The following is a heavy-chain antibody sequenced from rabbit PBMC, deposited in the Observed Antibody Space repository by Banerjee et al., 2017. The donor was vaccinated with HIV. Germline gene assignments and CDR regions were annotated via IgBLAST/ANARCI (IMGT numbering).Heavy chain of an antibody. CDR1: GFSFSNKYV. Sequence: QEQLVESGGGLVQPGGSLKLSCKASGFSFSNKYVMCWVRQAPGKGLEWIACIDAGSSGSTYYASWAKGRFTISKTSSTTVSLQMTSLTAADTATYFCARDAADYGNARDLWGQGTLVTVS. V-gene: IGHV1S45*01. D-gene: IGHD6-1*01. CDR3: ARDAADYGNARDL. CDR2: IDAGSSGST. J-gene: IGHJ4*01.